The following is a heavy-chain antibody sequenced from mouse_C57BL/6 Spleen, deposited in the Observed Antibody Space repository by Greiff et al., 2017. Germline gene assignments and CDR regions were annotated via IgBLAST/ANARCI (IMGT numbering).Heavy chain of an antibody. Sequence: QVQLQQSGPGLVQPSQSLSITCTVSGFSLTSHGVHWVRQSPGKGLEWLGVIWSGGSTDYNAAFISRLSISKDNSKSKVFFKMNSLQADDTAIYYCARNNYGNYVRAMDYWGQGTSVTVSS. CDR1: GFSLTSHG. D-gene: IGHD2-1*01. J-gene: IGHJ4*01. V-gene: IGHV2-2*01. CDR2: IWSGGST. CDR3: ARNNYGNYVRAMDY.